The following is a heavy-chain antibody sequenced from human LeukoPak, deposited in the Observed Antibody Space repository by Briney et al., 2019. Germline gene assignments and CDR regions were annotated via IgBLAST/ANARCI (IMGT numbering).Heavy chain of an antibody. D-gene: IGHD4-23*01. V-gene: IGHV1-69*04. CDR1: GGTFSSYA. J-gene: IGHJ4*02. CDR3: ARSRRVTPVPVDY. CDR2: IIPILGIA. Sequence: GASVKVSCKASGGTFSSYAISWVRQAPGQGLEWMGRIIPILGIANYAQKFQGRVTITADKSTSTAYMELSSLRSEDTAVYYCARSRRVTPVPVDYWGQGTLVTVSS.